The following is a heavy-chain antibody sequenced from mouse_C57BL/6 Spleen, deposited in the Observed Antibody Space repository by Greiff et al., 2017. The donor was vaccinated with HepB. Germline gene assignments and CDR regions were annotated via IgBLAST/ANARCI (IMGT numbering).Heavy chain of an antibody. CDR1: GYTFTGYW. J-gene: IGHJ4*01. CDR3: APIYYYGSSYNYAMDY. CDR2: ILPGRGST. D-gene: IGHD1-1*01. Sequence: VQLQQSGAELMKPGASVKLSCKATGYTFTGYWIEWVKQRPGHGLEWIGEILPGRGSTNYNEKFKGKATFTADTSSNTAYMQLSSLTTEDSAIYYCAPIYYYGSSYNYAMDYWGQGTSVTVSS. V-gene: IGHV1-9*01.